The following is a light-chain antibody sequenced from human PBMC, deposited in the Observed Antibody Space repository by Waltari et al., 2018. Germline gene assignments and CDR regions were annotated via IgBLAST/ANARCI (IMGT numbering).Light chain of an antibody. V-gene: IGLV2-14*03. CDR2: DVT. CDR1: SNDLGDYTY. Sequence: QSALTQPASVSGSPGQSTTISCPGPSNDLGDYTYFPWYQHQSGNAPKLMIYDVTERPSGVSNRFSGSKSGNTASLTISGLQADDEADYYCTSFSTISTSLFGGGTKVTVL. CDR3: TSFSTISTSL. J-gene: IGLJ3*02.